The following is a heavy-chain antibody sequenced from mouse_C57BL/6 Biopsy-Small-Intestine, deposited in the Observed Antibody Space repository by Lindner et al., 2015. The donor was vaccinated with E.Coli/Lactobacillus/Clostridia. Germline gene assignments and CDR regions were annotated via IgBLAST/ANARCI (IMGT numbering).Heavy chain of an antibody. J-gene: IGHJ3*01. CDR3: ARQDYGISSAY. D-gene: IGHD1-1*01. Sequence: VQLQESGGGLVKPGGSLKLSCAASGFTFSDYGMHWVRQAPEKGLGWVAYISSGSSIIYYADTVKGRFTISRDNAKNTLFLQMTSLRSEDTAMYYCARQDYGISSAYWGQGTLVTVSA. V-gene: IGHV5-17*01. CDR1: GFTFSDYG. CDR2: ISSGSSII.